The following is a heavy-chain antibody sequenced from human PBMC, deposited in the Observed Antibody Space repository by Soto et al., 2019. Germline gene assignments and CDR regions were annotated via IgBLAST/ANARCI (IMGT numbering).Heavy chain of an antibody. V-gene: IGHV1-69*06. D-gene: IGHD5-12*01. CDR1: GDTFRSYP. Sequence: QVQLEQSGAEVKKPGSSVKVSCKASGDTFRSYPITWVRQAPGQGLAWMGGIIPILDTANYAQKFQGRVTITADKSTSIAYMELSSLRSEDTAVYYCARARDGYNYGDCFDPWGQGTLVTVSS. CDR2: IIPILDTA. J-gene: IGHJ5*02. CDR3: ARARDGYNYGDCFDP.